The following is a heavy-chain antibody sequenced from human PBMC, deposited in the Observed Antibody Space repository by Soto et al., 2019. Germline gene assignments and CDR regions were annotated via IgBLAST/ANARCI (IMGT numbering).Heavy chain of an antibody. CDR3: ASTVDTAVEQYYYYYGMDV. D-gene: IGHD5-18*01. Sequence: SVKVSCKASGFRFSDYGFNWLRQAPGQGLEWMGWSNPNSGGTNDPQEFQGWVTMTSDTSISTAYMELSRLRSDDTAVYYCASTVDTAVEQYYYYYGMDVWG. CDR2: SNPNSGGT. J-gene: IGHJ6*02. V-gene: IGHV1-2*04. CDR1: GFRFSDYG.